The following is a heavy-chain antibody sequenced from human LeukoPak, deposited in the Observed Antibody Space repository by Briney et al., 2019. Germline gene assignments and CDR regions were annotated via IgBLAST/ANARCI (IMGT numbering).Heavy chain of an antibody. CDR2: IRYNGGT. V-gene: IGHV3-23*01. J-gene: IGHJ4*02. CDR1: GFTSSRYD. Sequence: PGGSLRLSCAVSGFTSSRYDMSWVRQAPGKGLEWVSGIRYNGGTVYADSVKGRFTISRDNSKNTLYLQMSSLRAEDTAVYYCAKVSWTSVAAAGTDDCWGQGTLVTVSS. CDR3: AKVSWTSVAAAGTDDC. D-gene: IGHD6-13*01.